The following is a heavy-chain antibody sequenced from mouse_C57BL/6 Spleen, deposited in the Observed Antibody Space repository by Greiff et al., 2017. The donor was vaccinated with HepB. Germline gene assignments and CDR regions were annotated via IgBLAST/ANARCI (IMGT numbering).Heavy chain of an antibody. J-gene: IGHJ4*01. V-gene: IGHV1-7*01. Sequence: VQLQQSGAELAKPGASVKLSCKASGYTFTSYWMHWVKQRPGQGLEWIGYINPSSGYTKYNQKFKDKATLTADKSSSTAYMQLSSLTYEDSAVYYCARWATTVVATDYAMDYWGQGTSVTVSS. D-gene: IGHD1-1*01. CDR3: ARWATTVVATDYAMDY. CDR2: INPSSGYT. CDR1: GYTFTSYW.